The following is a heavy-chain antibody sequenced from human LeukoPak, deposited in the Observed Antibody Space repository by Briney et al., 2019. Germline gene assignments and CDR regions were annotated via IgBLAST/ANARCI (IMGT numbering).Heavy chain of an antibody. CDR1: GGSISSGGYY. CDR2: IYYSGST. V-gene: IGHV4-31*03. Sequence: SETLSLTCTVSGGSISSGGYYWSWIRQHPGKGLEWIGYIYYSGSTYYNPSLKSRVTISVDTSKNQFSLKLSSVTAADTAVYYCARCVQDIVVVPAATGMDVWGQGTTVTVSS. CDR3: ARCVQDIVVVPAATGMDV. J-gene: IGHJ6*02. D-gene: IGHD2-2*01.